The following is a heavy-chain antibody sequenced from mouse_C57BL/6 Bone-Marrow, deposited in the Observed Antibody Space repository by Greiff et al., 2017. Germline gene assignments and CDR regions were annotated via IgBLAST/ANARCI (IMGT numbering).Heavy chain of an antibody. CDR3: ARGLRRGDYFDY. CDR1: GYTFTSYW. CDR2: IDPSDSYT. J-gene: IGHJ2*01. V-gene: IGHV1-69*01. D-gene: IGHD2-2*01. Sequence: QVQLQQPGAELVMPGASVKLSCKASGYTFTSYWMHWVKQRPGQGLEWIGEIDPSDSYTNYNQKFKGKSTLTVDKSSSTAYMQLSSLTSEDSAVYYCARGLRRGDYFDYWGQGTTLTVSS.